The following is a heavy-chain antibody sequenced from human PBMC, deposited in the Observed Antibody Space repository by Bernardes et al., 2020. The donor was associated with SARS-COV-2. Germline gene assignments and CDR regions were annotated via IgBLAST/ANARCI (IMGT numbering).Heavy chain of an antibody. CDR1: GGSFSGYY. CDR2: INHSGST. D-gene: IGHD5-18*01. CDR3: ASSGYAYGSLYVFGY. Sequence: SETLSLTCAVYGGSFSGYYWSWIRQPPGKGLEWIGEINHSGSTKYNPSLKSRVTISVDTSKNQFSLKLSSVTAADTAVYYCASSGYAYGSLYVFGYWGQGSLVTVSS. V-gene: IGHV4-34*01. J-gene: IGHJ4*02.